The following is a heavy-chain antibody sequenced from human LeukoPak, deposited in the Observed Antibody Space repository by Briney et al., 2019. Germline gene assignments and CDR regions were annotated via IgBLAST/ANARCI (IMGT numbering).Heavy chain of an antibody. Sequence: GRSLRLSCAASGFTFSSYGMHWVRQAPGKGLEWVAVISYDGSNKYYADPVKGRFTISRDNSKNTLYLQMNSLRAEDTAVYYCAKDGDYGDYGSLSYYYCYYGMDVWGKGTTVTVSS. V-gene: IGHV3-30*18. CDR1: GFTFSSYG. CDR3: AKDGDYGDYGSLSYYYCYYGMDV. J-gene: IGHJ6*04. D-gene: IGHD4-17*01. CDR2: ISYDGSNK.